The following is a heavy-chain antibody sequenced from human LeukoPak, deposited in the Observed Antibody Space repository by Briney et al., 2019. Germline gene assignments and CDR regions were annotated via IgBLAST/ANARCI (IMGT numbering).Heavy chain of an antibody. V-gene: IGHV4-39*07. J-gene: IGHJ5*02. CDR1: GASISTSFYY. D-gene: IGHD4-17*01. CDR2: IYYSGTT. Sequence: SETLSLTCTVSGASISTSFYYWGWIRQPPGKGLEWIGTIYYSGTTYHNPSLKSRVTISVDTSKNQFYLKLRSVTAADTAVYYCATSPTAPYNWFDPWGQGTLVTVSS. CDR3: ATSPTAPYNWFDP.